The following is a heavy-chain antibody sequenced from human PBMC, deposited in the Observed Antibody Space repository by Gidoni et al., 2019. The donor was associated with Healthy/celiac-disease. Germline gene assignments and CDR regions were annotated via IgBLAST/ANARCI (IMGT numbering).Heavy chain of an antibody. J-gene: IGHJ4*02. V-gene: IGHV4-31*03. CDR3: ARDMGGGYGD. CDR2: IYYSGST. CDR1: GGSISSGGYY. D-gene: IGHD5-12*01. Sequence: QVQLQASGPGLVKPSQTLSLPCTVSGGSISSGGYYWSWIRQHPGKGLEWIGYIYYSGSTYYNPSLKSRITISVDTSKNQFSLKLSSVTAADTAMYYCARDMGGGYGDWGQGTLVTVSS.